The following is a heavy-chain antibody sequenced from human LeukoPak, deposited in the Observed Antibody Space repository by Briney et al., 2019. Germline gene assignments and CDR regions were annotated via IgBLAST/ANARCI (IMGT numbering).Heavy chain of an antibody. D-gene: IGHD1-14*01. J-gene: IGHJ5*02. CDR2: IIPIFGTA. CDR3: AGDANPEGHLTWFDP. Sequence: GASVKVSCKASGGTFSSYAISWVRQAPGQGLEWMGGIIPIFGTANYAQKFQGRVTITADESTSTAYMELSSLRSEDTAVYYCAGDANPEGHLTWFDPWGQGTLVTVSS. CDR1: GGTFSSYA. V-gene: IGHV1-69*13.